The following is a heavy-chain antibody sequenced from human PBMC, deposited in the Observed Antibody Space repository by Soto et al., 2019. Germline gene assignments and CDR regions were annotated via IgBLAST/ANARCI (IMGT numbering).Heavy chain of an antibody. V-gene: IGHV1-2*02. CDR2: INPNSGGT. Sequence: GXSVKGSCKASAYTFSDYYIHWVRQAPGQGLEWMGWINPNSGGTKYAPKFQGGVTMTRDTSITTAYMELSRLRSGDTAVYYCAREQATAKPEGVDFWGQGTLVTASS. CDR1: AYTFSDYY. J-gene: IGHJ4*02. D-gene: IGHD1-1*01. CDR3: AREQATAKPEGVDF.